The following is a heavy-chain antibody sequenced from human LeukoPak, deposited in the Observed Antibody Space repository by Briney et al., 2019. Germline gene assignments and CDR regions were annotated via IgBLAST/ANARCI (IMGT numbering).Heavy chain of an antibody. CDR3: ARERWDYSIDY. V-gene: IGHV3-21*01. CDR1: GFSFSSYS. D-gene: IGHD4-11*01. CDR2: ISSSGSYI. Sequence: GGSLRLSCAASGFSFSSYSMNWVRQAPGKGLEWVSSISSSGSYIFYADSVKGRFTISRDNAKNSLYLQMNSLRAEDTAVYYCARERWDYSIDYWGQGTLVTVSS. J-gene: IGHJ4*02.